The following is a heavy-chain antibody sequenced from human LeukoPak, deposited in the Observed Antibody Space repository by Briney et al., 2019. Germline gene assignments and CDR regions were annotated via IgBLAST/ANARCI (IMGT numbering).Heavy chain of an antibody. CDR2: IYHSGST. J-gene: IGHJ6*03. CDR3: ARDSGPGGLWDYYMDV. D-gene: IGHD5-18*01. CDR1: GYSISSGYY. V-gene: IGHV4-38-2*02. Sequence: SETLSLTCAVSGYSISSGYYWGWIRPPPGKGLEWIGSIYHSGSTYNNPSLKSRVTISADTTKNQFSLKLSSVTAADTAVYYCARDSGPGGLWDYYMDVWGKGTTVTVSS.